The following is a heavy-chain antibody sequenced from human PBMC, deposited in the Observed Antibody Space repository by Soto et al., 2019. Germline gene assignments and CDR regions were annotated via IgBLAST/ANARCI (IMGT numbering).Heavy chain of an antibody. D-gene: IGHD2-15*01. CDR1: GFTFSSYA. Sequence: QVQLVESGGGVVQPGTSLRLSCAASGFTFSSYAMHWVRQAPGKGLEWVAVISYDGYNKYYADSVKGRFTISRDNSKNTPYLQMNSLRAEDTAVYYCARGPYCSGGTCFGSQSAFDIWGQGTMVTVSS. V-gene: IGHV3-30-3*01. CDR2: ISYDGYNK. J-gene: IGHJ3*02. CDR3: ARGPYCSGGTCFGSQSAFDI.